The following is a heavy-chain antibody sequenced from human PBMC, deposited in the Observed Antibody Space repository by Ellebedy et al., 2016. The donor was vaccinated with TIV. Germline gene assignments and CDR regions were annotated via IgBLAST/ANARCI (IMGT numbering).Heavy chain of an antibody. CDR2: ISGSSLTK. Sequence: GGSLRLSCAASGFTFSPYSMNWVRQAPGKGLEWVSYISGSSLTKFYADSVKGRFTISRDNAESSLYLQMNSLRAEDTSVYYCATDGSYGDYRSPAHAFVIWGQGTMVTVSS. CDR1: GFTFSPYS. D-gene: IGHD4-17*01. J-gene: IGHJ3*02. CDR3: ATDGSYGDYRSPAHAFVI. V-gene: IGHV3-48*04.